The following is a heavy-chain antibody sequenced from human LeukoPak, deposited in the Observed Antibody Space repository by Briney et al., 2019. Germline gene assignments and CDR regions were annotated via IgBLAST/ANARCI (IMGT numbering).Heavy chain of an antibody. V-gene: IGHV3-11*01. CDR2: ISRSGDSL. CDR1: GFPFRDYY. J-gene: IGHJ4*02. CDR3: VSESN. Sequence: GGSLRLSCAASGFPFRDYYMTWIRQAPGKGLEWISYISRSGDSLYYADSVEGRFTISRDNSKNTLYLQMNSLRAEDTAVYYCVSESNWGQGTLVTVSS.